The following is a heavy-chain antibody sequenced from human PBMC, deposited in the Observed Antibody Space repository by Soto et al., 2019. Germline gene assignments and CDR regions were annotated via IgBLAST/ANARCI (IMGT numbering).Heavy chain of an antibody. CDR3: AREGQLGHPFDY. Sequence: GGSLRLSCSASGFPLRDYYMSWIRQAPGKGLEWVSYISSSSSYTNYADSVKGRFTISRDNAKNSLYLQMNSLRAEDTAVYYCAREGQLGHPFDYWGQGTLVTVSS. CDR1: GFPLRDYY. CDR2: ISSSSSYT. V-gene: IGHV3-11*06. J-gene: IGHJ4*02. D-gene: IGHD6-6*01.